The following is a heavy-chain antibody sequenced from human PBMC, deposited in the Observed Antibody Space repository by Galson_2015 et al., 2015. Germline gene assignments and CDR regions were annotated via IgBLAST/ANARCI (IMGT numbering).Heavy chain of an antibody. CDR2: IYSGGST. D-gene: IGHD3-3*01. CDR1: GFTVSTNY. J-gene: IGHJ4*02. V-gene: IGHV3-53*01. Sequence: SLRLSCAASGFTVSTNYTTWVRQAPGKGLEWLSIIYSGGSTYYADSVKGRFAISRDNSKNTLDLQMNSLRADDTAVYYCATVTKPLRYFDSWGQGTRVTVSS. CDR3: ATVTKPLRYFDS.